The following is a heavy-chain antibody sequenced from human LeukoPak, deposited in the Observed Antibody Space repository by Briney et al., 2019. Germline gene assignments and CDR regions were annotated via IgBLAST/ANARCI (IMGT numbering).Heavy chain of an antibody. J-gene: IGHJ4*02. CDR2: ISSSGSTI. CDR1: GFTFSDYY. Sequence: KPGGSLRLSCAASGFTFSDYYMSWLRQAPGKGAEWVSYISSSGSTIDYADSVKGRFTISRDNAKNSLYLQMNSLRAEDTAVYFCASGTYYFDFRGQGTLVTVSS. CDR3: ASGTYYFDF. V-gene: IGHV3-11*01. D-gene: IGHD1-26*01.